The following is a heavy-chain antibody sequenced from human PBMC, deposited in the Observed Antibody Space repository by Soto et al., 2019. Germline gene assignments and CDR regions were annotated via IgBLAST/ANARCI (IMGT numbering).Heavy chain of an antibody. CDR2: TNYRSKWYN. D-gene: IGHD6-6*01. CDR1: GDSVSSNSAA. J-gene: IGHJ6*01. CDR3: ARQTLYSSSSEYYYYGMDV. Sequence: SQTLSLTCAISGDSVSSNSAAWNWIRQSPSRGLEWLGRTNYRSKWYNDYAVSVKSRITINPDTPKNQSSLQLNSVTPEDTAVYYCARQTLYSSSSEYYYYGMDVWARGTTVTVSS. V-gene: IGHV6-1*01.